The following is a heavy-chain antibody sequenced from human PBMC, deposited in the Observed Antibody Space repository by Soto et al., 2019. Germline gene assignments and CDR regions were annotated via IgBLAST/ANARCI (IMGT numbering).Heavy chain of an antibody. D-gene: IGHD3-16*01. Sequence: QVQLVQSGDEVKKPGASVKVSCKASGYICVNYGIAWVRQAPRQGLEWMGWISPYTGNTHSARKVQGRLTMTTDTSTSTAYMDLGSLTSDDTAVYYCVMVDNYVTPTPQDVWGQGTTVTVSS. CDR2: ISPYTGNT. CDR1: GYICVNYG. CDR3: VMVDNYVTPTPQDV. J-gene: IGHJ6*02. V-gene: IGHV1-18*01.